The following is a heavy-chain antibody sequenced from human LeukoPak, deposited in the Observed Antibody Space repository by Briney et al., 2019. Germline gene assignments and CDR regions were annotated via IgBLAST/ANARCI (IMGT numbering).Heavy chain of an antibody. CDR3: AGGALRYFDWLFY. Sequence: GGSLRLSCAASGFTFSSYAMSWVRQAPGKGLEWVSAISGSGGSTYYADSVKGRFTISRDNSKNSLYLQMNSLRAEDMAVYYCAGGALRYFDWLFYWGQGTLVTVSS. CDR1: GFTFSSYA. CDR2: ISGSGGST. J-gene: IGHJ4*02. V-gene: IGHV3-23*01. D-gene: IGHD3-9*01.